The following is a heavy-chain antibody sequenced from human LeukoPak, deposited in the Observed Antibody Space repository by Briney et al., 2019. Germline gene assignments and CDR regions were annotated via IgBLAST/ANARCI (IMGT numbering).Heavy chain of an antibody. Sequence: SETLSLTCTVSGGSISSYYWSWIRQPPGKGPEWIGYIYYSGSTNYNPSLKSRVTISVDTSKNQFSLKLSSVTAADTAVYYCGTIVLTTVTTLGAFDIWGQGAMVTVSS. CDR2: IYYSGST. CDR3: GTIVLTTVTTLGAFDI. D-gene: IGHD4-17*01. V-gene: IGHV4-59*01. J-gene: IGHJ3*02. CDR1: GGSISSYY.